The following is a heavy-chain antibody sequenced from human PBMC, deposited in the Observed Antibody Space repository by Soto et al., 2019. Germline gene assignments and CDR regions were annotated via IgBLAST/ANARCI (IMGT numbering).Heavy chain of an antibody. J-gene: IGHJ4*02. D-gene: IGHD5-18*01. CDR2: IYYSGST. Sequence: ETLSLTCTVSGGSISSYYWSWIRQPPGKGLEWIGYIYYSGSTNYNPSLKSRVTISVDTSKNQFSLKLSSVTAADTAVYYCARAGGYSYGAPFDYWGQGTLVTVS. V-gene: IGHV4-59*01. CDR1: GGSISSYY. CDR3: ARAGGYSYGAPFDY.